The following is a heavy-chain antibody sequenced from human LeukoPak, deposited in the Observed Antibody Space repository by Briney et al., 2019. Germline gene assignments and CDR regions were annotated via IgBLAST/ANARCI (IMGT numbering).Heavy chain of an antibody. V-gene: IGHV1-2*02. CDR3: ARDREISTSQAAFNWFHP. CDR2: IQPTSGVT. Sequence: ASVKVSCKASGYTFTNYFIHWVRQAPGQGLEWMGWIQPTSGVTDYAQTFQGRVTMTTDTSMNVAYMELRRLRSDDTAVYYCARDREISTSQAAFNWFHPCGQGTLVTVSS. D-gene: IGHD2/OR15-2a*01. J-gene: IGHJ5*02. CDR1: GYTFTNYF.